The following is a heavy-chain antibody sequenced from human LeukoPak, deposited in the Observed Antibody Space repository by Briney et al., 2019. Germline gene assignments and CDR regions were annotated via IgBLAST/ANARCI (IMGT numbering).Heavy chain of an antibody. Sequence: GASLQISCKGSGYIFTSYWIVWVRQLPGKGLEWMGNIYPGDSDTRNSPSFQGQVTISADKSISTAYLQWSSLKASDTAMYYCARPSSSWYFDYWGQGTLVTVSS. CDR1: GYIFTSYW. V-gene: IGHV5-51*01. CDR3: ARPSSSWYFDY. D-gene: IGHD6-13*01. CDR2: IYPGDSDT. J-gene: IGHJ4*02.